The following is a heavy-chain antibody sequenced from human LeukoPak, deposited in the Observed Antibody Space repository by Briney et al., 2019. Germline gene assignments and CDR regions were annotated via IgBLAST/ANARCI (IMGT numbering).Heavy chain of an antibody. CDR1: GGSISSSSYH. Sequence: SETLSLTCTVSGGSISSSSYHWGWIRQPPGKGLEWIGSIYYSGSTYYNPSLKSRVTLSVDTSKSQCSLNLSSVTAADTAVYYCAGLDTGMPNYFDYWGQGTLVTVSS. V-gene: IGHV4-39*07. CDR3: AGLDTGMPNYFDY. J-gene: IGHJ4*02. D-gene: IGHD5-18*01. CDR2: IYYSGST.